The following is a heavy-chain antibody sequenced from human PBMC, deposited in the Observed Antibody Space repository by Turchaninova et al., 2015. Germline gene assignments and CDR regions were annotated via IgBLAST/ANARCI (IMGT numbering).Heavy chain of an antibody. V-gene: IGHV4-39*07. D-gene: IGHD1-26*01. CDR1: GGPISSSRYY. CDR2: IYYSGST. CDR3: ARAVRGGNYYLDY. Sequence: SETLSLSCTVSGGPISSSRYYWGWIRQPPGKGLEWIGGIYYSGSTYYNPSLKSRVTISVDTSKNQFSLKLSSVTAADTAVYYCARAVRGGNYYLDYWGQGTLVTVSS. J-gene: IGHJ4*02.